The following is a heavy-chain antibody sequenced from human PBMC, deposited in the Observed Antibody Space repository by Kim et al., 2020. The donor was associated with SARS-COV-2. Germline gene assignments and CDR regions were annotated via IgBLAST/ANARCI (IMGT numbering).Heavy chain of an antibody. CDR2: ISGRGSAK. V-gene: IGHV3-11*01. CDR1: GFTFSDYS. CDR3: ARGSLWGGDY. Sequence: GGSLRLSCAASGFTFSDYSMSWIRQAPGKGLEWISYISGRGSAKYYADSVKGRFTISRDNAKNSLYLQMNSLTVEDTAVYYCARGSLWGGDYWGQGTLVTVSS. D-gene: IGHD3-10*01. J-gene: IGHJ4*02.